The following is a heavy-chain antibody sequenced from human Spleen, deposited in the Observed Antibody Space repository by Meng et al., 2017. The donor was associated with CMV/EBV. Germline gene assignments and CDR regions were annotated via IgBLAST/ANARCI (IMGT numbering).Heavy chain of an antibody. CDR2: ISGSGGST. CDR1: GFTFSSYA. Sequence: GESLKISCAASGFTFSSYAMSWVRQAPGKGLEWVSAISGSGGSTYYADSVKGRFTISRDNSKTSVYLQMNSLRNEDTAVYYCASVSVLGGTYDGDYYGMDVWGQGTTVTVSS. D-gene: IGHD1-26*01. CDR3: ASVSVLGGTYDGDYYGMDV. J-gene: IGHJ6*02. V-gene: IGHV3-23*01.